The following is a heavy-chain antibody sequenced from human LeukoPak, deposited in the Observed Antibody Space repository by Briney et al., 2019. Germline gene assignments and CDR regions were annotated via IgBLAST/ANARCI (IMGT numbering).Heavy chain of an antibody. J-gene: IGHJ3*02. CDR2: INQYGSEK. D-gene: IGHD4-17*01. CDR1: GFTFSSYW. Sequence: GGSLRLSCAASGFTFSSYWMSWVRQAPGKGLEWVANINQYGSEKYYVDSMKGRITISRDNAKNSLYLQMNSLRAEDTAVYYCARVSDYTFDIWGQGTMVTVSS. V-gene: IGHV3-7*01. CDR3: ARVSDYTFDI.